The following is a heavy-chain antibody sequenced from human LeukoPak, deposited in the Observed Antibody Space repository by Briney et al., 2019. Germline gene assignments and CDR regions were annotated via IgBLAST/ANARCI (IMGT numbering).Heavy chain of an antibody. V-gene: IGHV4-59*01. D-gene: IGHD2-15*01. CDR1: GGSFSGYY. J-gene: IGHJ6*03. Sequence: SETLSLTCAVYGGSFSGYYWSWIRQPPGKGLEWIGYIYYSGSTNYNPSLKSRVTISVDTSKNQFSLKLSSVTAADTAVYYCARELGYCSGGSCYGEDMDVWGKGTTVTVSS. CDR2: IYYSGST. CDR3: ARELGYCSGGSCYGEDMDV.